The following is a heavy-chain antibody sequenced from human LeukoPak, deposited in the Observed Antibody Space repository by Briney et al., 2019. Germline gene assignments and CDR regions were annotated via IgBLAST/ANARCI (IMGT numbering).Heavy chain of an antibody. CDR3: AGSYSSSPLFDY. D-gene: IGHD6-6*01. CDR2: IYTSGST. Sequence: SETLSLTCTVSGGSISSYYWSWIQQPPGKGLEWIGYIYTSGSTNYNPSLKSRVTISVDTSKNQLSLKLSSVTAADTAVYYCAGSYSSSPLFDYWGQGTLVTVSS. V-gene: IGHV4-4*09. CDR1: GGSISSYY. J-gene: IGHJ4*02.